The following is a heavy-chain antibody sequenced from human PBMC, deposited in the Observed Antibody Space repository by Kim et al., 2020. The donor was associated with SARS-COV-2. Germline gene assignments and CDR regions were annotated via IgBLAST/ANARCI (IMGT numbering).Heavy chain of an antibody. Sequence: SETLSLTCTVSGGSISSSSYYWGWIRQPPGKGLEWIGSIYYSGSTYYNPSLKSRVTISVDTSKNQFSLKLSSVTAADTAVYYCASRYAHPFRTGLTSGFSLWGQGTLVTVSS. D-gene: IGHD3-16*01. J-gene: IGHJ4*02. CDR1: GGSISSSSYY. V-gene: IGHV4-39*01. CDR3: ASRYAHPFRTGLTSGFSL. CDR2: IYYSGST.